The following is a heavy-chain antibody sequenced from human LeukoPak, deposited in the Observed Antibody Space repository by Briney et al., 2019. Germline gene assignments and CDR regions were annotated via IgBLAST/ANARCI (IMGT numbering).Heavy chain of an antibody. CDR1: GFTFSSYS. D-gene: IGHD6-13*01. CDR2: ISSSSSYI. J-gene: IGHJ4*02. V-gene: IGHV3-21*04. Sequence: GGSLRLSCAASGFTFSSYSMNWVRQAPGKGLEWVSSISSSSSYIYYADSVKGRFTISRDNSRNTLYLQMNSLRADDTAVYYCARSSVRMAAAGDFDYWGQGTLVTVSS. CDR3: ARSSVRMAAAGDFDY.